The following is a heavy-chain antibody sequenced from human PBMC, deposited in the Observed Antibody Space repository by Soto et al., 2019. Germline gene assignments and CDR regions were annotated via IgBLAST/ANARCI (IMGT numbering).Heavy chain of an antibody. Sequence: SETLSLTCAVYGGSFSGYYWSWIRQPPGKGLEWIGEINHSGSTNYNPSLKSRVTISVDTSKNQFSLKLSSVTAADTAVYYCARVSGATRGFLKRDRPYYYYGMDVWGQGTTVTVSS. CDR1: GGSFSGYY. CDR3: ARVSGATRGFLKRDRPYYYYGMDV. D-gene: IGHD1-26*01. J-gene: IGHJ6*02. CDR2: INHSGST. V-gene: IGHV4-34*01.